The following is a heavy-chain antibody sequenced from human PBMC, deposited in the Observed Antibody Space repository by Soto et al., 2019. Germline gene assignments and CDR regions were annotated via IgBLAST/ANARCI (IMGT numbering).Heavy chain of an antibody. CDR3: ARDLRDGYNFASGMDV. J-gene: IGHJ6*02. Sequence: GGSLRLSCTASGFSFNSYNMSWFRQAPGKGLQWVSSITASSNYIYYSDLLKGRFTLSRDNTKSSLYMRMVNLRAEDTAVYYCARDLRDGYNFASGMDVWGQGTTVTVSS. V-gene: IGHV3-21*01. CDR1: GFSFNSYN. D-gene: IGHD5-12*01. CDR2: ITASSNYI.